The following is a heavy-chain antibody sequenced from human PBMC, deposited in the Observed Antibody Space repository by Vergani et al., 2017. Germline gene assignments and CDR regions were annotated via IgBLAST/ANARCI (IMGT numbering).Heavy chain of an antibody. J-gene: IGHJ4*02. V-gene: IGHV4-59*01. CDR3: ARGRRSSWXFDY. D-gene: IGHD6-13*01. Sequence: QVQLQESGPGLVKPSETLSLTCTVSGGSISSYYWSWIRQPPGKGLEWIGYIYYSGSTNYNPSLKSRVTISVDTSKNQFSLKLSSVTAADTAVYYCARGRRSSWXFDYWGQGTLVTVSS. CDR2: IYYSGST. CDR1: GGSISSYY.